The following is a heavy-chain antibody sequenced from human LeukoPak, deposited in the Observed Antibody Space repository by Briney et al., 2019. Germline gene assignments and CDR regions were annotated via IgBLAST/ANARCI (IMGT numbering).Heavy chain of an antibody. D-gene: IGHD3-16*01. CDR3: ASRFYYAMDF. V-gene: IGHV1-2*02. J-gene: IGHJ6*02. Sequence: VASVTVSCTASGYSFTGYFMQWVRQAPGQGLEWMGWINPNSGETNYAQKVQGRVTITRDTSISTAYMDLSRLRSDDASVYYCASRFYYAMDFWGQGTTVTVSS. CDR2: INPNSGET. CDR1: GYSFTGYF.